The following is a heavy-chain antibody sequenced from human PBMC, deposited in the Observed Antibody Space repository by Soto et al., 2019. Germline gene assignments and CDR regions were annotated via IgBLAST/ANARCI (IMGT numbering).Heavy chain of an antibody. Sequence: SVKVSCKASWGTFSSYAISWVRQAPGQGLEWMGGIIPIFGTANYAQKFQGRVTITADESTSTAYMELSSLRSEDTAVYYCEESRAVYDSSGYYYAPPGYCGQGTLVPVSA. CDR1: WGTFSSYA. D-gene: IGHD3-22*01. CDR2: IIPIFGTA. J-gene: IGHJ4*02. V-gene: IGHV1-69*13. CDR3: EESRAVYDSSGYYYAPPGY.